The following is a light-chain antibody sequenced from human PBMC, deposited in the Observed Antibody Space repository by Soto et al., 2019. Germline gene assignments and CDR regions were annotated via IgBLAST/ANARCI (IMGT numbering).Light chain of an antibody. J-gene: IGLJ2*01. Sequence: QSALTQPASVSGSPGQSITISCSGTSSDVGGYNYVSWYQQHPGKAPKLIIFGVNNRPSGVSNRFSGSQSGNTPSLTISGLQAEDEAYYYCTSYATTTTVLFGGGTKLTVL. CDR1: SSDVGGYNY. V-gene: IGLV2-14*01. CDR3: TSYATTTTVL. CDR2: GVN.